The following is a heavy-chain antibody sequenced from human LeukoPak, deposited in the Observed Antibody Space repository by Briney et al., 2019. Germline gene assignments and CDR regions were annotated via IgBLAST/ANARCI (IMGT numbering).Heavy chain of an antibody. J-gene: IGHJ4*02. CDR1: GFTFSNYA. Sequence: GGSLRLSCAASGFTFSNYAMNWVRQAPGKGLEWVLVISGGGGSTYYADSEKGRFTISRDNSKNTLYLQMNSLRAEDTAVYYCAKGQYYFDYWGQGTLVTVSS. V-gene: IGHV3-23*01. D-gene: IGHD6-19*01. CDR3: AKGQYYFDY. CDR2: ISGGGGST.